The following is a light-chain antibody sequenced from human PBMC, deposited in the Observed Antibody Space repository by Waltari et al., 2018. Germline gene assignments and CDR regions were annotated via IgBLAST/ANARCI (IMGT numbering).Light chain of an antibody. J-gene: IGKJ4*01. V-gene: IGKV4-1*01. Sequence: DIVMTQSPESLAVSLGERATINCTSSESVLYSSNNKNHLAWYQQKPGQPPKLLLYWASTRKSGVPDRFSGSGSETDFTLTVTSLQAEDAAVYYCQQYYSTPLTFGGGTRVEI. CDR2: WAS. CDR1: ESVLYSSNNKNH. CDR3: QQYYSTPLT.